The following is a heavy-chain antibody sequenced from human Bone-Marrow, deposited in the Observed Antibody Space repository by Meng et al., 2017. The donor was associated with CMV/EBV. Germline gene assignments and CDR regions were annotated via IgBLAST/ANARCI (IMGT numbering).Heavy chain of an antibody. V-gene: IGHV1-18*01. CDR2: ISAYNGNT. D-gene: IGHD2-2*01. J-gene: IGHJ2*01. CDR1: GYTFTSYG. Sequence: ASVKVSCKASGYTFTSYGISWVRQAPGQGLEWMGWISAYNGNTNYAQKLQGRVTMTTDTSTSTAYMELRSLRSYETAVYYCASSRYCSSSSCYPGYFDLWGRGTRVTGSS. CDR3: ASSRYCSSSSCYPGYFDL.